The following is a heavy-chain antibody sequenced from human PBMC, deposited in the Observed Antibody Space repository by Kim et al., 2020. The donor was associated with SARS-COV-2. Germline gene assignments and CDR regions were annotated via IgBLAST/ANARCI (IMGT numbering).Heavy chain of an antibody. Sequence: KGRFTISRDNAKNSLYLQMNSLRAEDTAVYYCARDARLTALLFPDDGMDVWGQGTTVTVSS. D-gene: IGHD2-21*01. J-gene: IGHJ6*02. V-gene: IGHV3-11*04. CDR3: ARDARLTALLFPDDGMDV.